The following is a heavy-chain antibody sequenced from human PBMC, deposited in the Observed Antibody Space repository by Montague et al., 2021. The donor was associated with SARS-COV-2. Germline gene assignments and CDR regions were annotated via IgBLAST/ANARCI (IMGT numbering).Heavy chain of an antibody. CDR3: AREGGSGFDD. CDR2: ISYDGSNK. V-gene: IGHV3-30-3*01. Sequence: SLRLSCAASGFTFSSYAMHWVRQAPGKGLEWVAVISYDGSNKYYADSVKGRFTIPRDNSKNTLYLQMNSLRAEDTAVYYCAREGGSGFDDWGQGTLVTVSS. D-gene: IGHD5-12*01. CDR1: GFTFSSYA. J-gene: IGHJ4*02.